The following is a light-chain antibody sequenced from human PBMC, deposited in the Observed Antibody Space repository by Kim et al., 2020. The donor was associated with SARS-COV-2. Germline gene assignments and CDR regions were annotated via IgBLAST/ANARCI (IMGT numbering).Light chain of an antibody. J-gene: IGLJ2*01. CDR1: NSNIGTNI. V-gene: IGLV1-44*01. CDR3: VAWDDNLRSLV. Sequence: QSVLTQPPSASGTPGQRVTISCSGSNSNIGTNIVNWYQHLPGAAPKLLIHTDDQRPSGVPDRFSGSKSGTSASLAITGLQSGDEADYYCVAWDDNLRSLVFGGGTQLTVL. CDR2: TDD.